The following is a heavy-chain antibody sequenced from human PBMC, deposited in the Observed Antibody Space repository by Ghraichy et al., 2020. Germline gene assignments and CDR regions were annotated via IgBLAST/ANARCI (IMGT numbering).Heavy chain of an antibody. CDR3: ARENGDYAGAFDI. CDR1: GYTYTSYD. J-gene: IGHJ3*02. V-gene: IGHV1-8*01. CDR2: MNPNSGNT. Sequence: ASVKVSCKASGYTYTSYDINWVRQATGQGLEWMGWMNPNSGNTGYAQKFQGRVTMTRNTSISTAYMELSSLRSEDTAVYYCARENGDYAGAFDIWGQGTMVTVSS. D-gene: IGHD4-17*01.